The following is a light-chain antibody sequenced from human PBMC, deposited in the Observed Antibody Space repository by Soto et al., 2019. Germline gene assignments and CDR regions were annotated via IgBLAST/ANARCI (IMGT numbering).Light chain of an antibody. CDR2: EVS. Sequence: QSALTQPASVSGSPGQSITISCTGTSSDVGGYKHVSWYQQHPGKAPKLMIYEVSNRPSGVSNRFSGSKSGNTASRTISGLQAEDEADYYCRSYTSSSTGVFGGGTKVTVL. CDR1: SSDVGGYKH. CDR3: RSYTSSSTGV. V-gene: IGLV2-14*01. J-gene: IGLJ3*02.